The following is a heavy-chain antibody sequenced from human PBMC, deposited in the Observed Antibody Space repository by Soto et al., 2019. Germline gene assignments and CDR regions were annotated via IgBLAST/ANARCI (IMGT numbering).Heavy chain of an antibody. CDR1: GGSISSSSYY. V-gene: IGHV4-39*01. J-gene: IGHJ6*03. CDR2: IYYSGST. D-gene: IGHD3-10*01. CDR3: ARQKYYYGSGSYYKPHFYYYYYYMDV. Sequence: SETLSLTCTVSGGSISSSSYYWGWIRQPPGKGLEWIGSIYYSGSTYYNPSLKGRVTISVDTSKNQFSLKLSSVTAADTAVYYCARQKYYYGSGSYYKPHFYYYYYYMDVWGKGTTVTVSS.